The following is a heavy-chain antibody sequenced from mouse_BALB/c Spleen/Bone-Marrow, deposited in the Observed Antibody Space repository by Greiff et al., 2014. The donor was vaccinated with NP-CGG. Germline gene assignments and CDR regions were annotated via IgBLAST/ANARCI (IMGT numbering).Heavy chain of an antibody. J-gene: IGHJ4*01. CDR2: INPSNGRT. CDR1: GFTFTSYW. Sequence: SGAELVKPGASVKLSCMASGFTFTSYWIHWVKQSPGQGPEWIGEINPSNGRTNYNEKLKSRATLTEDKSSSTAYMQLSSLKSEDSAVYYCARDDNYRYAMDYWGQGTSVTVSS. D-gene: IGHD2-1*01. CDR3: ARDDNYRYAMDY. V-gene: IGHV1S81*02.